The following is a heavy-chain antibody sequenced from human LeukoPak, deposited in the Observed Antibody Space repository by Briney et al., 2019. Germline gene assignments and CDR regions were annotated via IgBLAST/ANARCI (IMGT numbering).Heavy chain of an antibody. V-gene: IGHV4-39*01. D-gene: IGHD3-22*01. Sequence: PSETLSLTCTVSGGSISSSSYYWGWIRQPPGKGLEWIGSIHYSGSTYYNSSLKSRVTISVDTSKKQISLKLSSVTAADTAVYYCARRRDYYDSSGYSNYFDYWGQGTLVTVSS. J-gene: IGHJ4*02. CDR1: GGSISSSSYY. CDR3: ARRRDYYDSSGYSNYFDY. CDR2: IHYSGST.